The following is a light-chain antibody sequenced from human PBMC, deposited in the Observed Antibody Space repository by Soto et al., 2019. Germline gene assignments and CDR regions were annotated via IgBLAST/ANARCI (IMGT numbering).Light chain of an antibody. J-gene: IGLJ1*01. CDR1: SSDVGGYNY. CDR3: SSYTSSSTLV. Sequence: QSALTQPASVSGSPGQSITISCTGTSSDVGGYNYVSWYQQHPDKTPKLMIYDVSNRPSGVSDRFSGSKSGNTASLTISGLQAEDAADYYCSSYTSSSTLVFGTGTNVTVL. CDR2: DVS. V-gene: IGLV2-14*01.